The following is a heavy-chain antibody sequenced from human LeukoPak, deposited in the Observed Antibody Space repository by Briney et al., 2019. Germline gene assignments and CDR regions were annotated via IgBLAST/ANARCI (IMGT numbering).Heavy chain of an antibody. D-gene: IGHD5-18*01. J-gene: IGHJ4*02. CDR3: ARVDTALVTFDY. Sequence: SSETLSLTCTVSGGSISSYYWSWVRQPPGKGLEWIGYIYYSGGTNYNPSLKSRVTISVDTSKNQFSLKLSSVTAADTAVYYCARVDTALVTFDYWGQGTLLTVSS. CDR1: GGSISSYY. V-gene: IGHV4-59*01. CDR2: IYYSGGT.